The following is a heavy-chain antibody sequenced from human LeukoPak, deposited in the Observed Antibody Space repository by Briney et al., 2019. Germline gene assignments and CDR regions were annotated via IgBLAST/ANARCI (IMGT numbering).Heavy chain of an antibody. V-gene: IGHV4-59*08. CDR1: GDSFRSYY. J-gene: IGHJ4*02. CDR2: IYYSGST. Sequence: SETLSLTCTVSGDSFRSYYWSWIRQPPGKGLEWIGYIYYSGSTNYNPSLKSRVTISVDTSKNQFSLKLSSVTAADTAVYYCARHFYYDSSGLFDYWGQGTLVTVSS. D-gene: IGHD3-22*01. CDR3: ARHFYYDSSGLFDY.